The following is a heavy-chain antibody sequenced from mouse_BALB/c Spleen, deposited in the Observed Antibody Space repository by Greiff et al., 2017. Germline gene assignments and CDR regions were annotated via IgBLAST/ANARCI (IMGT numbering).Heavy chain of an antibody. Sequence: QGQLQQSGAELVRPGVSVKISCKGSGYTFTDYAMHWVKQSHAKSLEWIGVISTYYGDASYNQKFKGKATMTVDKSSSTAYMELARLTSEDSAIYYCAREDTTVVMDYWGQGTSVTVSS. CDR1: GYTFTDYA. CDR3: AREDTTVVMDY. D-gene: IGHD1-1*01. CDR2: ISTYYGDA. V-gene: IGHV1S137*01. J-gene: IGHJ4*01.